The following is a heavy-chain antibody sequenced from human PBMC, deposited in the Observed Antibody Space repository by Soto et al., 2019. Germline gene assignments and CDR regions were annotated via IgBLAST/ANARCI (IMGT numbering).Heavy chain of an antibody. D-gene: IGHD4-17*01. CDR3: ARAPTVKTNYYYYGMDV. Sequence: QVQLVQSGAEVKKPGSSVKVSCKASGGTFSSYAISWVRQAPGQGLECMGGIIPIFGTANYAQKFQGRVTITGDGSPSTAYMDLGSLRSEDTAVYYCARAPTVKTNYYYYGMDVWGQGTTVIVSS. J-gene: IGHJ6*02. V-gene: IGHV1-69*12. CDR1: GGTFSSYA. CDR2: IIPIFGTA.